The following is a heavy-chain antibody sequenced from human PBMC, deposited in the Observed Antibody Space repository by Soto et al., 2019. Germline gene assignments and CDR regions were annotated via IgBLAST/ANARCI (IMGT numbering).Heavy chain of an antibody. CDR3: ATAVAFGEYNFDY. CDR1: GIGVGLNY. Sequence: PGGSLSLPCAVSGIGVGLNYMTWVRQPPGKGLEWVSGLDTDGDTSYADSVKGRFTISRDHSTNTAFLQMKNVRVEDTAVYYCATAVAFGEYNFDYWGKGTPVTV. CDR2: LDTDGDT. J-gene: IGHJ4*02. V-gene: IGHV3-53*01. D-gene: IGHD3-10*01.